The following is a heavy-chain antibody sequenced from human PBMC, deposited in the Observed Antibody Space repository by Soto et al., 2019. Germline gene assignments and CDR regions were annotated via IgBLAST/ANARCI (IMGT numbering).Heavy chain of an antibody. CDR1: GYTFTGDY. CDR3: ARDPIGGGTPYYCDY. CDR2: INPDTGGA. Sequence: SVKVSCKASGYTFTGDYMHWVRQAPGQGLEWMGWINPDTGGADYSQKFQGRVTMTRDTSISTAYMELTSLTSDDTAVYYCARDPIGGGTPYYCDYWGQGTLVTVSS. J-gene: IGHJ4*02. D-gene: IGHD3-10*01. V-gene: IGHV1-2*02.